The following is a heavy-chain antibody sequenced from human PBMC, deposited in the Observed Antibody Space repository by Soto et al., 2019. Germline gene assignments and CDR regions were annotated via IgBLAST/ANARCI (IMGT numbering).Heavy chain of an antibody. CDR1: GYTFTSYG. J-gene: IGHJ5*02. V-gene: IGHV1-18*01. CDR2: ISAYNGNT. Sequence: ASVKVSCKASGYTFTSYGISWVRQAPGQGLEWMGWISAYNGNTNYAQKLQGRVTMTTDTSTSTAYMELRSLRSDDTAVYYCARAGPDDILTGYYAGFDNWGQGTLVTVSS. D-gene: IGHD3-9*01. CDR3: ARAGPDDILTGYYAGFDN.